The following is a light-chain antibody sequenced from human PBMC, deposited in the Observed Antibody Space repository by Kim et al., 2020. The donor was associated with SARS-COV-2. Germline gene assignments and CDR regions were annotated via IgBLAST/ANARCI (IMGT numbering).Light chain of an antibody. V-gene: IGKV1-27*01. CDR3: QNCNAAPLT. CDR1: QDIRNY. CDR2: AAS. Sequence: DIQMTQSPSSLSASVGDRVTITCRASQDIRNYLAWYQQKPGKAPKFLIYAASTLLSGVPTRFSGSGYGTDFSLTISSLQPEDVATYYCQNCNAAPLTFSGGTKVDIK. J-gene: IGKJ4*01.